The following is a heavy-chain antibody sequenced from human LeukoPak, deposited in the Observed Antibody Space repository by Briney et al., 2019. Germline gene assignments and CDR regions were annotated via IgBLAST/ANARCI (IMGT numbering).Heavy chain of an antibody. D-gene: IGHD1-26*01. Sequence: ASVKVSCKVSGYTLTELSMHWVRQAPGKGLEWMGGFHPEDGETIYARKFQGRVTMTEDTSTDTAYMELSSLRSEDTAVYYCATPSGSYSFHLFDYWGQGTLVTVSS. CDR2: FHPEDGET. V-gene: IGHV1-24*01. J-gene: IGHJ4*02. CDR1: GYTLTELS. CDR3: ATPSGSYSFHLFDY.